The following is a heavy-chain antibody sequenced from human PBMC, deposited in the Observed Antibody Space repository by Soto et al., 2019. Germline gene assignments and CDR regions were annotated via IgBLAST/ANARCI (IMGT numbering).Heavy chain of an antibody. CDR1: GFTFSSYA. J-gene: IGHJ6*02. Sequence: GGSLRLSCAASGFTFSSYAMHWVRQAPGKGLEYVSAISSNGGSTYYADSVKGRFTISRDNSKNTPYLQMSSLRAEDTAVYYCVKEERITGTYPYYYYGMDVWGQGTTVTVSS. D-gene: IGHD1-20*01. V-gene: IGHV3-64D*08. CDR3: VKEERITGTYPYYYYGMDV. CDR2: ISSNGGST.